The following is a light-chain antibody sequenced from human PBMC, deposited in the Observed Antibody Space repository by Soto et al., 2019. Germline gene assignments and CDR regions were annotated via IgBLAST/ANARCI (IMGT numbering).Light chain of an antibody. CDR2: DAS. V-gene: IGKV3-11*01. CDR3: QQRSNWPPVIT. J-gene: IGKJ4*01. Sequence: IVLTQSPATLSLSPGERATLSCRASQSVTTFLAWYQQKPGQAPRLLIYDASNRATGIPARFSGSGSGTDFNLTISSLEPEDFAVYYCQQRSNWPPVITFGGGTKVEIK. CDR1: QSVTTF.